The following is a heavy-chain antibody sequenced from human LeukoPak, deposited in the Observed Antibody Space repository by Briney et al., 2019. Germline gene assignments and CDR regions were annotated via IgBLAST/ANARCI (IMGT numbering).Heavy chain of an antibody. CDR2: IYYSGIT. CDR3: AKSGWYLNWFDP. J-gene: IGHJ5*02. Sequence: SETLSLTCTVSGGSISSYYWSWIRQPPGKGLEWIGSIYYSGITYYNPSLKSRVTISVDTSKTQFSLKLTSVTAADTAVYYCAKSGWYLNWFDPWGQGTLVTVSS. CDR1: GGSISSYY. V-gene: IGHV4-59*04. D-gene: IGHD6-19*01.